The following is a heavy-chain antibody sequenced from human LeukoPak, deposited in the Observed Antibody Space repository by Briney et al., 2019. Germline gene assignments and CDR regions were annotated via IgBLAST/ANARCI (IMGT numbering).Heavy chain of an antibody. D-gene: IGHD3-22*01. CDR2: INSSGSTI. CDR1: GFTFSDYY. CDR3: ASETHSYDSSGLDY. V-gene: IGHV3-11*01. J-gene: IGHJ4*02. Sequence: GGSLRLSCAASGFTFSDYYMSWVRQAPGKGLEWVSYINSSGSTIYYADSVKGRFTISRDNAKNSLYLQMNSLRAEDTAVYYCASETHSYDSSGLDYWGQGTLVTVSS.